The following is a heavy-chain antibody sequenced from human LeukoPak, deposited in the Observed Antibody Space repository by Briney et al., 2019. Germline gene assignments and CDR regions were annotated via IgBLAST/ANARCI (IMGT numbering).Heavy chain of an antibody. J-gene: IGHJ4*02. CDR1: GFTFSSYA. D-gene: IGHD2-21*02. CDR3: AKAIVVVTGYYFDY. CDR2: ISYDGSNK. V-gene: IGHV3-30-3*01. Sequence: GRSLRLSCAASGFTFSSYAMRWVRQAPGKGLEWVAVISYDGSNKYYADSVKGRFTISRDNSKNTLYLQMNSLRAEDTAVYYCAKAIVVVTGYYFDYWGQGTLVTVSS.